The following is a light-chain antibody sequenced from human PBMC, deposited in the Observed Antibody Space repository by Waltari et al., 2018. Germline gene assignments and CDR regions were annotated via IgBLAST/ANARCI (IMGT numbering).Light chain of an antibody. V-gene: IGKV2-28*01. J-gene: IGKJ1*01. CDR3: MQALQTRT. CDR1: QSLLHSNGYNY. Sequence: DIVMTQSPLSLPVTPGEPASLSCRSSQSLLHSNGYNYLDWYLQKPGQSPQLLIYLGSNRAAGVPDRCSGSGSGTDFTLKISRVEAEDVGVYYCMQALQTRTFGQGTKVEIK. CDR2: LGS.